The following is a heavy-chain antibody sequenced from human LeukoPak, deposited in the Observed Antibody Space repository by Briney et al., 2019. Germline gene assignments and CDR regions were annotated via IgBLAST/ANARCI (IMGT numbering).Heavy chain of an antibody. V-gene: IGHV3-74*01. Sequence: PGGSLRLSCAASGFTFSSYWMHWVRQAPGKGLVWVSRINSDGRSTTYADSVKGRFTISRDTSKNTLSLQMNSLRADDTAIYYCAKMSGFYWGVNWGQGTLVTVS. CDR2: INSDGRST. J-gene: IGHJ4*02. CDR1: GFTFSSYW. D-gene: IGHD3-3*01. CDR3: AKMSGFYWGVN.